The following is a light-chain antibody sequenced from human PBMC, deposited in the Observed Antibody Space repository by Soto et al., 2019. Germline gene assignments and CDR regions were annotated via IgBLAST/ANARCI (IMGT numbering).Light chain of an antibody. V-gene: IGKV1-5*03. J-gene: IGKJ1*01. CDR1: QTISSW. Sequence: IQLTQSASALSGSVGDRVTITCRASQTISSWLDWYQQKPGKAPKLLIYKASTLKSGVPSRFSGSGSGTEFTLTISSLQPDDFATYYCQHYNSYSEAFGQGTKVDIK. CDR3: QHYNSYSEA. CDR2: KAS.